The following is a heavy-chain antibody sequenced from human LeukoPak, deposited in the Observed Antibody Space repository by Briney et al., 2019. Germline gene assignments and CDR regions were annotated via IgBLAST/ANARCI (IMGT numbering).Heavy chain of an antibody. CDR2: INPLSGAT. V-gene: IGHV1-2*02. CDR1: GYTSTGYY. J-gene: IGHJ6*03. CDR3: ARGQLIRGYYYMDV. D-gene: IGHD3-22*01. Sequence: ASVKVSCKASGYTSTGYYIHWVRQAPGQGLEWMGWINPLSGATTYTQNFQGRVTMTRDMAISTAYMELSRLRSDDTGVYFCARGQLIRGYYYMDVWDRGTTVTVSS.